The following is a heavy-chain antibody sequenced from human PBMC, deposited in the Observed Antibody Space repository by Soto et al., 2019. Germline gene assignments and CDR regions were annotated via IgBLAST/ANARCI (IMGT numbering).Heavy chain of an antibody. J-gene: IGHJ4*02. D-gene: IGHD2-21*01. Sequence: PLETLCLTCTVSGGSIRSYYWSWIRKPPGKGLEWIGYIYYSGSTNYNPSLKSRVTISVDTSKNQFSLKLSSVTAADTAVYYCARHGQMNVVVIASYFDYWGQGTLVTGSS. CDR3: ARHGQMNVVVIASYFDY. CDR1: GGSIRSYY. V-gene: IGHV4-59*08. CDR2: IYYSGST.